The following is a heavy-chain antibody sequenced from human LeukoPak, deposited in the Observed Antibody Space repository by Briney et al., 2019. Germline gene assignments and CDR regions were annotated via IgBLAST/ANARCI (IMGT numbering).Heavy chain of an antibody. V-gene: IGHV3-30-3*01. CDR1: GFTFSSYA. CDR2: ISYDGSNK. D-gene: IGHD6-13*01. J-gene: IGHJ4*02. Sequence: GGSLRLSCAASGFTFSSYAMHWVRQAPGKGLEWVAVISYDGSNKYYADSVKGRFTISRDNSKNTLYLQMNSLRAEDTAVYYCAKDGAAYPYYFDYWGQGTLVTVSS. CDR3: AKDGAAYPYYFDY.